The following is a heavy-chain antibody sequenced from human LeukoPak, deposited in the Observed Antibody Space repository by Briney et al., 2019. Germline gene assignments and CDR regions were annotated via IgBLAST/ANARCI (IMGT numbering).Heavy chain of an antibody. Sequence: ASVKVSCKASGGTFSSYAISWVRQAPGQGLEWMGRIIPILGIANYAQKFQGRVTITADKSTSTAYMELSSLRSEDTAVYYCARCAVAGSAYYSDYWGQGTLVTVSS. V-gene: IGHV1-69*04. CDR3: ARCAVAGSAYYSDY. J-gene: IGHJ4*02. D-gene: IGHD6-19*01. CDR1: GGTFSSYA. CDR2: IIPILGIA.